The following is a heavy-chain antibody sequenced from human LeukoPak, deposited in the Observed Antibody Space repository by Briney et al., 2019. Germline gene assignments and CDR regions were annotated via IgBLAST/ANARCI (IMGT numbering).Heavy chain of an antibody. CDR1: GFTVSSNY. J-gene: IGHJ4*02. CDR2: IYSDDNT. Sequence: PGGSLRLSCAASGFTVSSNYMSWVRQAPGKGLEWVSVIYSDDNTYYADSVKGRFTISRDNSKNTLCLQMNSLRAEDTAVYYCASLVGPTYFDYWGQGTLVTVSS. CDR3: ASLVGPTYFDY. V-gene: IGHV3-53*01. D-gene: IGHD1-26*01.